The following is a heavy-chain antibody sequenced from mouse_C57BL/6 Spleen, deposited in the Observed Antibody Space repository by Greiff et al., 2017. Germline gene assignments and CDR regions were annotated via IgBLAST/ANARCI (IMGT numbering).Heavy chain of an antibody. CDR2: ISYSGST. CDR3: ARDGYYQGYFDV. D-gene: IGHD2-3*01. V-gene: IGHV3-1*01. CDR1: GYSITSGYD. J-gene: IGHJ1*03. Sequence: EVQLVESGPGMVKPSQSLSLTCTVTGYSITSGYDWHWIRHFPGNKLEWMGYISYSGSTNYNPSLKSRISITHDTSKNHFFLKLNSVTTEDTATYYCARDGYYQGYFDVWGTGTTVTVSS.